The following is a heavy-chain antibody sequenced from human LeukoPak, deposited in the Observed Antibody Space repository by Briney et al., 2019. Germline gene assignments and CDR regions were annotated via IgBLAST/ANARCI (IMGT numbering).Heavy chain of an antibody. D-gene: IGHD6-19*01. Sequence: GRSLRLSCAASGFTFSSYGMHWVRQAPGKGLEWVAVISYDGSNEYYADSVKGRFTISRDNSNNTLYLQMNSLRAEDTAVYHCAKGPYYGSGYYEWWGLGTRVTVSS. J-gene: IGHJ4*02. CDR1: GFTFSSYG. CDR3: AKGPYYGSGYYEW. V-gene: IGHV3-30*18. CDR2: ISYDGSNE.